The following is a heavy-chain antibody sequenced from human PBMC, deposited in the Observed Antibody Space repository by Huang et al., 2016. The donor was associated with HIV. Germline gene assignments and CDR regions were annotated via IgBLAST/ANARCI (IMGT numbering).Heavy chain of an antibody. CDR3: ARAGRRTKNYWFDP. Sequence: QVQLVQSGAEVKKPGSSVKVSCKASGGTFSSYAISWVRHAPGQGLAGMGGTTPTFGTANYPQKFQGRVTITADESTSTAYMELNSLRSEDTAVYYCARAGRRTKNYWFDPWGQGTLVTVSS. V-gene: IGHV1-69*13. J-gene: IGHJ5*02. CDR1: GGTFSSYA. CDR2: TTPTFGTA.